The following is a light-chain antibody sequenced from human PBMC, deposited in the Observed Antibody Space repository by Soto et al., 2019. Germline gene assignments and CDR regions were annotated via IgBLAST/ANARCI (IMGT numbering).Light chain of an antibody. CDR3: HQSGSSPET. V-gene: IGKV3-20*01. CDR2: GAS. J-gene: IGKJ1*01. CDR1: QSVSNTY. Sequence: EIVLAQSPGTLSLSPGERATLSCRASQSVSNTYVAWYQQRRGQAPRLIIYGASSRATGIPDRFSCSGSGTDFTLTITRLEPEDFAVYYCHQSGSSPETFGQGTKVEIK.